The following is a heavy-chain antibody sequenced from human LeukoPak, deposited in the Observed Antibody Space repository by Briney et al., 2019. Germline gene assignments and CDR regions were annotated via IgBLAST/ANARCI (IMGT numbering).Heavy chain of an antibody. J-gene: IGHJ4*02. CDR2: MNHSGST. D-gene: IGHD3-10*01. Sequence: SETLSLTCAVYGGCFSGYYWSWIRQPPGKGLECIGEMNHSGSTNYNPSLKSRVTISVDTSKNQFSLKLTSVTAADTAVYYCARARDIAVSYFGELLSSETYFDYWGQGTLVIVSS. CDR3: ARARDIAVSYFGELLSSETYFDY. CDR1: GGCFSGYY. V-gene: IGHV4-34*01.